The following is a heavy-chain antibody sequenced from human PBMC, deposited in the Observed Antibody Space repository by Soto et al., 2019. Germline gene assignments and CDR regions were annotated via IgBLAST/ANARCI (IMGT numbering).Heavy chain of an antibody. CDR3: ARGGQDFWSGPFDY. CDR1: GGSISNYY. CDR2: IDTSGST. Sequence: SETLSLTCTVSGGSISNYYCNWIRQPAGKGLEWIGRIDTSGSTNYNPSLKSRVTMSVDTSRQEFSLKLSSVTAADTALYYCARGGQDFWSGPFDYWGRGALVTV. V-gene: IGHV4-4*07. D-gene: IGHD3-3*01. J-gene: IGHJ4*02.